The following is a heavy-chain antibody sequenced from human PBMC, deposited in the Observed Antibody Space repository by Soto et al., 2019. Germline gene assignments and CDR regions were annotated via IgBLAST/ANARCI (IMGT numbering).Heavy chain of an antibody. CDR3: TRDHPSSGRGAFDI. CDR1: GFSLNMQW. J-gene: IGHJ3*02. D-gene: IGHD3-10*01. CDR2: IKSDGNGR. V-gene: IGHV3-7*03. Sequence: EVQLVESGGGLVQPGGSLRLSCVASGFSLNMQWMSWVRQAPGKGLEWVANIKSDGNGRAYADSVKGRFTTSRDNAKNSLYLQMNSLRAEDTAVYYCTRDHPSSGRGAFDIWGQGTMVIVSS.